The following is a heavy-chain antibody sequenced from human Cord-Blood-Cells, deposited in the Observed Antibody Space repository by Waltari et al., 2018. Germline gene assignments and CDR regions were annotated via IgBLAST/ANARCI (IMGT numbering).Heavy chain of an antibody. V-gene: IGHV4-30-2*01. J-gene: IGHJ6*02. CDR1: GGSISSGGYS. D-gene: IGHD3-3*01. CDR2: IYHSGST. CDR3: ARASQHLEPYGMDV. Sequence: QLQLQESGSGLVTPSQTLSLTCAVSGGSISSGGYSWSWIRQLPGKGREWIGYIYHSGSTYYNPSLKSRVTISVDRSKNQFSLKLSSVTAADTAVYYCARASQHLEPYGMDVWGQGTTVTVSS.